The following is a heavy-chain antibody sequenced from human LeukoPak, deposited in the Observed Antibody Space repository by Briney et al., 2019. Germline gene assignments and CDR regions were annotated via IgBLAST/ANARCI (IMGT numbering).Heavy chain of an antibody. CDR2: IKQDGSEK. J-gene: IGHJ6*03. Sequence: PGGSLRLSCAASGFTFSSYWMSWVRQAPGKGLEWVANIKQDGSEKYYVDSVKGRFTNSRDNAKNSLYLQMNSLRAEDTAVYYCARGPPVVVPAAMLQYYYYYMDVWGKGTTVTISS. V-gene: IGHV3-7*01. D-gene: IGHD2-2*01. CDR3: ARGPPVVVPAAMLQYYYYYMDV. CDR1: GFTFSSYW.